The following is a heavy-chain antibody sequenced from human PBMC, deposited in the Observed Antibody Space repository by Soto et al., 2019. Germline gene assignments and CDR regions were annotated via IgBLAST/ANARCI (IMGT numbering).Heavy chain of an antibody. CDR1: GYTFTSYA. CDR2: INAGNGNT. V-gene: IGHV1-3*05. J-gene: IGHJ5*02. CDR3: ARDRQQLNWFDP. D-gene: IGHD6-13*01. Sequence: QVQLVQSGAEEKKPGASVKVSCKASGYTFTSYAMHWVRQAPGQRLEWMGWINAGNGNTKYSQKFQGRVSITRDTSASTAYKELSSLRSEDTAVYYCARDRQQLNWFDPWGQGTLVTVSS.